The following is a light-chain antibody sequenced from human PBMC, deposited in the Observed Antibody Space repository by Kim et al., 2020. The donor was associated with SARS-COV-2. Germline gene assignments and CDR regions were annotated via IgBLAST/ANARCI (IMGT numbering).Light chain of an antibody. Sequence: DIQMTQSPSSLSASVGDRVTITCRASQDISTYLAWYQLKPGKVPKLLIYATSTLQSGVPSRFSGSGSGTDFTLTISSLQPEDVATYYCQKFNSAPRTFGQGTKVEI. CDR3: QKFNSAPRT. J-gene: IGKJ1*01. V-gene: IGKV1-27*01. CDR2: ATS. CDR1: QDISTY.